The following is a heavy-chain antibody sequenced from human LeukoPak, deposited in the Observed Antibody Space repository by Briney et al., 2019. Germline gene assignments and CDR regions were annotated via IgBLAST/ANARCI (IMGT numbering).Heavy chain of an antibody. CDR2: MNPNSGNT. D-gene: IGHD6-19*01. V-gene: IGHV1-8*01. CDR1: GYTFTSYD. Sequence: ASVTVSCKASGYTFTSYDINWVRQATGQGLEWMGWMNPNSGNTGYAQKFQGRVTMTRNTSVSTAYMELSSLRSEDTAVYYCARGGYSSGWYSWGGVDQYYFDYWGQGTLVTVSS. J-gene: IGHJ4*02. CDR3: ARGGYSSGWYSWGGVDQYYFDY.